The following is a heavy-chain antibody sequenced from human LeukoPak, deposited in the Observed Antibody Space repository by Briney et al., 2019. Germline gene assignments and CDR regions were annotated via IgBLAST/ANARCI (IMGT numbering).Heavy chain of an antibody. CDR2: INSDGSFT. V-gene: IGHV3-74*01. D-gene: IGHD5-18*01. J-gene: IGHJ5*02. CDR3: ARGDSYGYIS. Sequence: GGSLRLSCAASGFTFSSYWMHWVRQAPGRGLVWVSGINSDGSFTTYADSVKGRFTISRDNAKNTLYLQMNSLRAEDTAVYYCARGDSYGYISWGQGTLVTVSS. CDR1: GFTFSSYW.